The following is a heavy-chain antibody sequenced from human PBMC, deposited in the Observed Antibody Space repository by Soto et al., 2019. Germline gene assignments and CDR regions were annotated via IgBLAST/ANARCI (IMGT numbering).Heavy chain of an antibody. CDR2: ISASGIST. Sequence: SLRLSCAASGFSFSTYGMHWVRRAPGKGLEWVSAISASGISTYYADSVKGRFTISRDTSRNTLSLQMNSLRAEDTAVYYCAKDLVAAAAYWGQGTQVTVSS. D-gene: IGHD6-25*01. V-gene: IGHV3-23*01. CDR3: AKDLVAAAAY. CDR1: GFSFSTYG. J-gene: IGHJ4*02.